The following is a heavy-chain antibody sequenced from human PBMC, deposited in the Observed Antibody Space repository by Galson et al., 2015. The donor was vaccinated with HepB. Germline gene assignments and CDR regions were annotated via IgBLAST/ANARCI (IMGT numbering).Heavy chain of an antibody. J-gene: IGHJ5*02. CDR3: ARDEELVGYYDSSGYFP. Sequence: SVKVSCKASGYTLTRYYMHWVRQAPGQGLEWMGIINPSGGRTTYAQKFQGRVTMTRDTSTSTVYMELSSLRSEDTAVYYCARDEELVGYYDSSGYFPWGQGTLVTVSS. CDR2: INPSGGRT. D-gene: IGHD3-22*01. V-gene: IGHV1-46*01. CDR1: GYTLTRYY.